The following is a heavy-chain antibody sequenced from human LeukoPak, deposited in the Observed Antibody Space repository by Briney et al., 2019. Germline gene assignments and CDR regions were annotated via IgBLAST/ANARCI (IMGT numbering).Heavy chain of an antibody. V-gene: IGHV3-30-3*01. Sequence: GGSLRLSCAASGFIFRNYAMHWVRQAPGKGLEWVAVISYDGSNKYYADSVKSRFTISRDNSKNTLYLQMNSLRAEDTAVYYCARDSSNWNDVTFDYWGQGTLVTVSS. CDR3: ARDSSNWNDVTFDY. D-gene: IGHD1-20*01. CDR1: GFIFRNYA. J-gene: IGHJ4*02. CDR2: ISYDGSNK.